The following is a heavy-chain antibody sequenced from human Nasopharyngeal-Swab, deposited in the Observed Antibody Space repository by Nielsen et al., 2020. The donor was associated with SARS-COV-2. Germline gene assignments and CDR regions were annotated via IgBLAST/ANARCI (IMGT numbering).Heavy chain of an antibody. D-gene: IGHD6-19*01. CDR2: IYMSGIT. V-gene: IGHV4-4*07. J-gene: IGHJ5*02. CDR1: GGSISSYY. CDR3: ARDYSSGWLYNWFDP. Sequence: GSLRLSCTVSGGSISSYYWTWIRQPAGKGLEWIGRIYMSGITNYNPSLKSRVTMSVDTSKKQISLKLSSVTAADTAVYYCARDYSSGWLYNWFDPWGQGTLVTVSS.